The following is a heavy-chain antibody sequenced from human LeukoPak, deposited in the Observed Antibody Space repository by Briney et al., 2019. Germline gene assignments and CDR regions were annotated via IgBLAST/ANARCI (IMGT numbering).Heavy chain of an antibody. Sequence: GESLKISCKGSGYRFNAYWIAWVRQMPGKGLEWMGIIYPDDSDTRYSPSFQGQVAISADKSVRTAYLQWSSLKASDTAMYYCARPNITSYYDSRGYDAFDVWGQGTMVTVSS. CDR2: IYPDDSDT. CDR1: GYRFNAYW. V-gene: IGHV5-51*01. D-gene: IGHD3-22*01. J-gene: IGHJ3*01. CDR3: ARPNITSYYDSRGYDAFDV.